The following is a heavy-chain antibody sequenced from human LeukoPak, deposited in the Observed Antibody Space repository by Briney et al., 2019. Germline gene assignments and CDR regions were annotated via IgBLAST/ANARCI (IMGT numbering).Heavy chain of an antibody. CDR1: GFTFSSYA. D-gene: IGHD3-22*01. J-gene: IGHJ4*02. CDR2: ISGSGGST. Sequence: GGSLRLSCAASGFTFSSYAMSWVRQAPGKGLEWVSAISGSGGSTYYADSVKGRFTISRDNSKNTLYLQMNSLRAEDTVVYYCAKASEYYYDSSGYYLVWGQGTLVTVSS. V-gene: IGHV3-23*01. CDR3: AKASEYYYDSSGYYLV.